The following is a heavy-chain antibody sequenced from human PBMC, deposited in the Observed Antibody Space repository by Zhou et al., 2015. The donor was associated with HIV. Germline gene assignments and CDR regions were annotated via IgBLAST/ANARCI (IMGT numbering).Heavy chain of an antibody. CDR2: MNPNSGNT. J-gene: IGHJ5*02. CDR1: GYTFTSYD. Sequence: QVQLVQSGAEVKKPGASVKVSCKASGYTFTSYDINWVRQATGQGLEWMGWMNPNSGNTGYAQKFQGRVTMTRNTSISTAYMELSSLRSEDTAVYYCARAGLGYCSSTSCSTNWFDPWGQGTLVTVSS. D-gene: IGHD2-2*01. V-gene: IGHV1-8*01. CDR3: ARAGLGYCSSTSCSTNWFDP.